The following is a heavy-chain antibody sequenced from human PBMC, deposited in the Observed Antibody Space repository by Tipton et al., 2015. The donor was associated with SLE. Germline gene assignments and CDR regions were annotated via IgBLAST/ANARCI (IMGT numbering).Heavy chain of an antibody. CDR3: ATNGDYAWYFDL. Sequence: TLSLTCTVSGGSISSSSYYWGWIRQPPGKGLEWIGEINHSGSTNYNPSLKSRVTISVDTSKNQFSLKLSSVTAADTAVYYCATNGDYAWYFDLWGRGTLVTVSS. V-gene: IGHV4-39*07. D-gene: IGHD4-17*01. J-gene: IGHJ2*01. CDR2: INHSGST. CDR1: GGSISSSSYY.